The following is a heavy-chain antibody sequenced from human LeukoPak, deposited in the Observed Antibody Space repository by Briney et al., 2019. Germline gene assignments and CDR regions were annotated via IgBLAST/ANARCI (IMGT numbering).Heavy chain of an antibody. CDR1: GLTVSRNY. Sequence: SGGSLRLSCAASGLTVSRNYMSWVRQAPGKGLEWVSYISSSGSTIYYADSVKGRFTISRDNAKNSLYLQMNSLRAEDTAVYYCAELGITMIGGVWGKGTTVTISS. CDR2: ISSSGSTI. V-gene: IGHV3-48*03. CDR3: AELGITMIGGV. D-gene: IGHD3-10*02. J-gene: IGHJ6*04.